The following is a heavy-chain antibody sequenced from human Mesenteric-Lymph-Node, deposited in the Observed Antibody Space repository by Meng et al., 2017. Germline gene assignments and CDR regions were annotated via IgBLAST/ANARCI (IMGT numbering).Heavy chain of an antibody. CDR2: INPNSGGK. CDR1: GYTFTGYY. D-gene: IGHD2-15*01. Sequence: ASVKVSCKASGYTFTGYYMHWGRQAPGQGLEWMGWINPNSGGKNYAQKFQGRVTMTRDTSISTAYMELSRLRSDDTAVYYCAVGYCTAGSCYSSRTHHFGLDVWGQGTTVTVSS. V-gene: IGHV1-2*02. CDR3: AVGYCTAGSCYSSRTHHFGLDV. J-gene: IGHJ6*02.